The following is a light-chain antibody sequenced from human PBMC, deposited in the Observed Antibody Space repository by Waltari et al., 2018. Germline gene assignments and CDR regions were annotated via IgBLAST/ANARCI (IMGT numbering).Light chain of an antibody. CDR1: SSDVGDYNY. J-gene: IGLJ1*01. V-gene: IGLV2-14*03. CDR3: FSFTSSSTLYV. Sequence: QSALTQPASVSGSPGQSITISCTGTSSDVGDYNYVSWYQQHPGKAPKLMIYDVSKRPSGVSDRFSGSKSDNTASLTISGLQGEDEAVYYCFSFTSSSTLYVFGTGTKVTVL. CDR2: DVS.